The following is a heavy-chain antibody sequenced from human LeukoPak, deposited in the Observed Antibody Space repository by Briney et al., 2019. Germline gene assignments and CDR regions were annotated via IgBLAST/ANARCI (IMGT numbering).Heavy chain of an antibody. CDR1: GYTLTELS. D-gene: IGHD4-17*01. Sequence: ASVKVSCKVSGYTLTELSMHWVRQAPGKGLEWMGGFDPEDGETIHAQKFQGRVTMTEDTSTDTAYMELSSLRSEDTAVYYCATPYMTTVTPGAFDIWGQGTMVTVSS. CDR2: FDPEDGET. V-gene: IGHV1-24*01. CDR3: ATPYMTTVTPGAFDI. J-gene: IGHJ3*02.